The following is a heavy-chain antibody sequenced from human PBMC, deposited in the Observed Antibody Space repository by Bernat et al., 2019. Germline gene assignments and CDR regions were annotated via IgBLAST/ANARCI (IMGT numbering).Heavy chain of an antibody. CDR3: ARDIGCSGGSCYYYYGMDV. V-gene: IGHV3-21*01. CDR2: ISCSSSYI. CDR1: GFTFSSYS. D-gene: IGHD2-15*01. Sequence: VQLVESGGGLVKPGGSLRLSCAASGFTFSSYSMNWVRQAPGKGLEWVSSISCSSSYIYYADSVKGRFTISRDNAKNSLYLQMNSLRAEDTAVYYCARDIGCSGGSCYYYYGMDVWGQGTTVTVSS. J-gene: IGHJ6*02.